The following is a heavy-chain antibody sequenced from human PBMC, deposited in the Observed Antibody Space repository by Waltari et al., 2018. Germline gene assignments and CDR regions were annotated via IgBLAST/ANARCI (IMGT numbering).Heavy chain of an antibody. CDR2: IKQDGIEK. CDR3: ARDSGSYPIPSY. J-gene: IGHJ4*02. Sequence: EVQLVESGGGLVQPGGSLRLSCAASGFTFSSYWMSWVRQAPGKGLEWVANIKQDGIEKYYVDSLKGRFTISRDNAKNSLYLQMNSLRAADTAVYYCARDSGSYPIPSYWGQGTLVTVSS. V-gene: IGHV3-7*03. CDR1: GFTFSSYW. D-gene: IGHD1-26*01.